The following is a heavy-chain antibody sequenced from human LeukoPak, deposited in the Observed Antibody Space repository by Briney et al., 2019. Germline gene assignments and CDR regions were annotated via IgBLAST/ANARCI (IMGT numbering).Heavy chain of an antibody. CDR1: GSTFSNYS. Sequence: GGSLRLSCAASGSTFSNYSIRWVRQPPGKWLEWDSGISDSGDNTYYADSGKGRSTISRNNSKNTLFLQMNSLRAEDTATYYCATVNTLDFWGQGTLVTVSS. CDR3: ATVNTLDF. V-gene: IGHV3-23*01. J-gene: IGHJ4*02. CDR2: ISDSGDNT.